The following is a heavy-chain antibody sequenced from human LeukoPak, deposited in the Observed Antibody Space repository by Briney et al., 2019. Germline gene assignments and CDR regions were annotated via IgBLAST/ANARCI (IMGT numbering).Heavy chain of an antibody. CDR3: ARVRRYGGNSGYFDY. CDR2: INPNTGGT. V-gene: IGHV1-2*02. J-gene: IGHJ4*02. Sequence: ASVKVSCKASGYTFTAYYMHWVRQAPGQGLEWMGWINPNTGGTNYAQKFQGRVTMTRDTSISTAYMELSRLRSDDTAVYYCARVRRYGGNSGYFDYWGQGTLVTVSS. D-gene: IGHD4-17*01. CDR1: GYTFTAYY.